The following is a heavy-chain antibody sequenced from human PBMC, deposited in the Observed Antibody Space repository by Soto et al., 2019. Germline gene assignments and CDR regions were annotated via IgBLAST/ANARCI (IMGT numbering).Heavy chain of an antibody. Sequence: SVKVSCKASGGTFSSYAISWVRQAPGQGLEWMGGIIPIFGTANYAQKFQGRVTITADESTSTAYMELSSLRSEDSAVYYCARAPSLVVVTYYFDYWGQGTLVTVSS. CDR2: IIPIFGTA. D-gene: IGHD2-15*01. V-gene: IGHV1-69*13. CDR3: ARAPSLVVVTYYFDY. CDR1: GGTFSSYA. J-gene: IGHJ4*02.